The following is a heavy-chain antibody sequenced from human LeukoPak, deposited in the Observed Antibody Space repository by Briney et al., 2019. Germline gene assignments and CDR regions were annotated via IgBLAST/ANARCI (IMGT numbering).Heavy chain of an antibody. CDR1: GFTFSSYA. D-gene: IGHD2-2*01. V-gene: IGHV3-30-3*01. CDR2: ISYDGSNK. Sequence: PGGSLRLSCAASGFTFSSYAMHWVRQAPGKGLEWVAVISYDGSNKYYADSVKGRFTISRDNSKNTLYLQMNSLRAEDTAVYYCATAAPSTTSSSTRESDYYYYMDVWGKGTTVTVSS. J-gene: IGHJ6*03. CDR3: ATAAPSTTSSSTRESDYYYYMDV.